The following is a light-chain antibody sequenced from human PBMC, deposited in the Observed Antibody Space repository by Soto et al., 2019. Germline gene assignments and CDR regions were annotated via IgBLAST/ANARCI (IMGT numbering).Light chain of an antibody. CDR3: QQYNSAPLT. V-gene: IGKV1-27*01. CDR2: AAS. J-gene: IGKJ4*01. Sequence: DIQMTQSPSSLSASVGDRVTLTCRASQGISIYLAWYQQKPGKVPKLLIYAASTLQSGVPSRFSGSGSGTDFTLTISSLQPEDVATYYCQQYNSAPLTFGGGTKVEIK. CDR1: QGISIY.